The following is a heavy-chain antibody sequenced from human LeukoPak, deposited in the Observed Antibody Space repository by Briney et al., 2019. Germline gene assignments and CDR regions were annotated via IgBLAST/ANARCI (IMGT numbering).Heavy chain of an antibody. CDR3: ARVYCTGGSCYYFDF. CDR1: GFTLSSYS. Sequence: GGSLRLSCAASGFTLSSYSMNWVRQAPGKGLEWVASISSSSIYIYYADSVEGRFTISRDNAKNSMHLQMNSLRAEDTAVYYCARVYCTGGSCYYFDFWGQGSLVTVSS. CDR2: ISSSSIYI. V-gene: IGHV3-21*01. D-gene: IGHD2-15*01. J-gene: IGHJ4*02.